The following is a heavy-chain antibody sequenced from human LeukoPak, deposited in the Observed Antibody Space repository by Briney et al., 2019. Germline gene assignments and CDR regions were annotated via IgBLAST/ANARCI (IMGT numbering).Heavy chain of an antibody. J-gene: IGHJ5*02. CDR3: AKGSSGWYGGPNWFDP. CDR2: ISGSGVST. CDR1: GFTFRSYA. Sequence: PGGSLRVSCAASGFTFRSYAMGWVRQGPGKGLEWVSIISGSGVSTYYTDSVKGRFNISRDNSKNTLYLQMNSLRAGDSAVYYCAKGSSGWYGGPNWFDPWGQGTLVTVSS. D-gene: IGHD6-19*01. V-gene: IGHV3-23*01.